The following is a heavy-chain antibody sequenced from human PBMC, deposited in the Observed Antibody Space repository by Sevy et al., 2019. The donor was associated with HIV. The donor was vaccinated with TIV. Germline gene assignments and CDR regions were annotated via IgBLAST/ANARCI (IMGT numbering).Heavy chain of an antibody. Sequence: ASVKVSCKASGYTFTSYAMNWVRQAPGQGLEWMGWINTNTGNPTNAQGFAGRLVFSLDTSVSTAYLQISSLKAEDTAVYNCARSVPINFLTGYHRYGMDVWGQGTTVTVSS. V-gene: IGHV7-4-1*02. J-gene: IGHJ6*02. CDR1: GYTFTSYA. CDR3: ARSVPINFLTGYHRYGMDV. CDR2: INTNTGNP. D-gene: IGHD3-9*01.